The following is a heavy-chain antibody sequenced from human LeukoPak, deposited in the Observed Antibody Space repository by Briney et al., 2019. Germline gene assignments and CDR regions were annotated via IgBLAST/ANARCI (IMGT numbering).Heavy chain of an antibody. CDR3: AKGPRVAVAGHLPNYYYYGMDV. D-gene: IGHD6-19*01. Sequence: ETLSLTCTVSGGSISSYYWSWIRQPPGKGLEWVSSISGSGGSTYYADSVKGRFTISRDNSKNTLYLQMNSLRAEDTAVYYCAKGPRVAVAGHLPNYYYYGMDVWGQGTTVTVSS. CDR2: ISGSGGST. CDR1: GGSISSYY. V-gene: IGHV3-23*01. J-gene: IGHJ6*02.